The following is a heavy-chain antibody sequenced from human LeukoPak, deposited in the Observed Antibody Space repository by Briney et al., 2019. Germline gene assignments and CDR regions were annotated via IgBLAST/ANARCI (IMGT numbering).Heavy chain of an antibody. Sequence: PGGSLRLSCAASGFTFTSYSMNWVRQPPGKGLEWVSFISSRSSYIYYADSVKGRFTISRDNAKNSLYLQMNSLRAEDTAVYYCARDRGLLNALVGYTGIFDYWGQGTLVTVSS. CDR3: ARDRGLLNALVGYTGIFDY. J-gene: IGHJ4*02. CDR1: GFTFTSYS. V-gene: IGHV3-21*01. D-gene: IGHD1-26*01. CDR2: ISSRSSYI.